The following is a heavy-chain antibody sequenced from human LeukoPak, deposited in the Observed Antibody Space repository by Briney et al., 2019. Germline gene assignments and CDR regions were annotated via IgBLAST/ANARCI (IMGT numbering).Heavy chain of an antibody. CDR3: ARDRAVAATHKYFQH. J-gene: IGHJ1*01. CDR2: ISAYNGNT. Sequence: GASVKVSCKASGYTFTSYGISWVRQAPGQGLEWMGWISAYNGNTNYAQKLQGRVTMTTDTSTSTAYMELRSLRSDDTAVYYCARDRAVAATHKYFQHWGQGTLVTVSS. V-gene: IGHV1-18*01. D-gene: IGHD6-19*01. CDR1: GYTFTSYG.